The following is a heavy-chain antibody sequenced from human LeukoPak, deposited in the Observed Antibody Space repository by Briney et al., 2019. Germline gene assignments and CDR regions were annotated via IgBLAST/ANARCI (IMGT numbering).Heavy chain of an antibody. V-gene: IGHV1-2*06. J-gene: IGHJ4*02. D-gene: IGHD6-13*01. CDR1: GYTFTGYY. CDR3: ARGGYSSSWYYFVY. CDR2: INPNSGGT. Sequence: ASVKVSCKASGYTFTGYYMHWVRQAPGQGLEWMGRINPNSGGTNYAQKFQGRVTMTRDTSISTAYMELSRLRSDDTAVYYCARGGYSSSWYYFVYWGQGTLVTVSS.